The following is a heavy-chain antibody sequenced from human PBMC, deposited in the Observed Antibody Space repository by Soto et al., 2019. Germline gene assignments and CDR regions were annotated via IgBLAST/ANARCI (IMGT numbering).Heavy chain of an antibody. CDR2: ISSTNNNI. CDR1: GFTFTRCS. J-gene: IGHJ4*02. Sequence: GGSLRLSCAASGFTFTRCSMTWVRQAPGKGLEWVSAISSTNNNIYYADSMKGRFTVSRDNAKNSMYLEMNSLSAEGTAVYYCASESEDLTSNFDYWGQGTRVTVSS. CDR3: ASESEDLTSNFDY. V-gene: IGHV3-21*01.